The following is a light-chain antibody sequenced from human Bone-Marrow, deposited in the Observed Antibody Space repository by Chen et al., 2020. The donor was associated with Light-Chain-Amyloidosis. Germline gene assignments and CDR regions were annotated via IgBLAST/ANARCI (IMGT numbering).Light chain of an antibody. Sequence: DIQMTQSPSSLSASVGDTVIITCRASQSISNKLAWYQQKPGKAPNLLIYKASSLESGVPSRFSGSGSGTEFTLTISSLQPDDFATYYCQLYNSYSRTFGGGTKVEIQ. CDR2: KAS. J-gene: IGKJ4*01. V-gene: IGKV1-5*03. CDR1: QSISNK. CDR3: QLYNSYSRT.